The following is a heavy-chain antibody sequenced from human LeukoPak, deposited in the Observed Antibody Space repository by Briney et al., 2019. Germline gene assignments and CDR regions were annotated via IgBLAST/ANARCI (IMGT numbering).Heavy chain of an antibody. D-gene: IGHD6-6*01. CDR3: ARGYSSSPFDY. CDR1: GGTFSSYA. J-gene: IGHJ4*02. CDR2: IIPILGIA. Sequence: SVKVSCKASGGTFSSYAISWVRQAPGQGLEWMGRIIPILGIANYAQKFQGRVTITADKSTSTAYMELSSLRSEDTAVYYCARGYSSSPFDYWGQGTLVTVSS. V-gene: IGHV1-69*04.